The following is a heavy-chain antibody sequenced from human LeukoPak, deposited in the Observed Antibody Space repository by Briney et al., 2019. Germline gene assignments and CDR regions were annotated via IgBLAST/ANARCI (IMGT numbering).Heavy chain of an antibody. CDR2: IDPSDSYT. CDR1: GYTFPNYG. J-gene: IGHJ4*02. CDR3: ARHGAPNDY. V-gene: IGHV5-10-1*01. D-gene: IGHD4/OR15-4a*01. Sequence: KVSCKASGYTFPNYGISWVRQMPGKGLEWMGRIDPSDSYTNYSPSFQGHVTISADKSISTAYLQWRSLKASDTAMYYCARHGAPNDYWGQGTLVTVSS.